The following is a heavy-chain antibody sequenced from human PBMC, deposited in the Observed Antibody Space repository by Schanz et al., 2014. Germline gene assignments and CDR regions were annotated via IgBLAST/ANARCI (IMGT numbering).Heavy chain of an antibody. J-gene: IGHJ4*02. CDR2: IYASGAT. Sequence: EVQLLDSGGGLVQPGGSLGLSCVVSGFTVSSDHMSWVRQAPGKGLEWVSTIYASGATYYADSVKRRFTISRDNSKNTLYLQMNSLRADDTAVYFCARAHGNNWYGKGLDYWGQGTQVTVSS. CDR3: ARAHGNNWYGKGLDY. CDR1: GFTVSSDH. V-gene: IGHV3-66*01. D-gene: IGHD1-1*01.